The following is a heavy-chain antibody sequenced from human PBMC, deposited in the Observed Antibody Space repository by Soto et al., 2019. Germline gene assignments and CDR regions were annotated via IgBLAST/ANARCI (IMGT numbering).Heavy chain of an antibody. CDR1: GGSISSYY. CDR3: ARESGSYLNWFDP. D-gene: IGHD1-26*01. CDR2: INHSGST. V-gene: IGHV4-34*01. J-gene: IGHJ5*02. Sequence: SETLSLTCTVSGGSISSYYWSWIRQPPGKGLEWIGEINHSGSTNYNPSLKSRVTISVDTSKNQFSLKLSSVTAADTAVYYCARESGSYLNWFDPWGKGNLVTVS.